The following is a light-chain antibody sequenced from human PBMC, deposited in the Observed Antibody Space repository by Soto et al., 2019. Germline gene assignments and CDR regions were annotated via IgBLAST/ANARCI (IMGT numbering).Light chain of an antibody. CDR1: SSNIGSNY. V-gene: IGLV1-47*01. CDR3: AAWDDSLSGVV. J-gene: IGLJ2*01. Sequence: QSVLTQPPSASGTPGQRVTISCSGSSSNIGSNYVYWYQQLPGTVPQLLIYRDSERPSGVPDRFSGSKSGTSASLAISGLRSEDDGDYYCAAWDDSLSGVVFGGGTKLTVL. CDR2: RDS.